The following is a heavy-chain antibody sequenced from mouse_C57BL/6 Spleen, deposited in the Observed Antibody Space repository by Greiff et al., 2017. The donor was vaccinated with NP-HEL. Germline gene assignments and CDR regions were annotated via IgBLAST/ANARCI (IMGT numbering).Heavy chain of an antibody. D-gene: IGHD2-10*01. V-gene: IGHV1-63*01. Sequence: VKVVESGAELVRPGTSVKMSCKASGYTFTNYWIGWAKQRPGHGLEWIGDIYPGGGYTNYNEKFKGKATLTADKSSSTAYMQFSSLTSEDSAIYYCARSSYPSWYFDVWGKGTTVTVSS. CDR1: GYTFTNYW. CDR3: ARSSYPSWYFDV. CDR2: IYPGGGYT. J-gene: IGHJ1*03.